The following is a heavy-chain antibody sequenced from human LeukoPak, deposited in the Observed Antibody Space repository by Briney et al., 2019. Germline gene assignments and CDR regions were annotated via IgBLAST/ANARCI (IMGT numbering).Heavy chain of an antibody. CDR3: ARSTYGIAVAGDLDY. CDR2: INTNTGNP. J-gene: IGHJ4*02. Sequence: GASVKVSCKASGYTFTSYAMNWVRQGPGQGLEWMGWINTNTGNPAYAQGFTGRFVFSLDTSVSTAYLQISSLKAEDTAVYYCARSTYGIAVAGDLDYWGQGTLVTVSS. V-gene: IGHV7-4-1*02. D-gene: IGHD6-19*01. CDR1: GYTFTSYA.